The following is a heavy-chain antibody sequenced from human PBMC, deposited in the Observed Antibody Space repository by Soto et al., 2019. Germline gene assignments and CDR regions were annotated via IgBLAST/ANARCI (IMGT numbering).Heavy chain of an antibody. CDR2: VFYTGFT. CDR3: ARGLIVMLAGIEELINSHFDS. Sequence: SETLSLTCAVSGGSISGSYYYWGWLRQSPGKGPEWIGSVFYTGFTSYNPSLKSRVTTSVDTSKNQFSLRLSSVTAADTAVYYCARGLIVMLAGIEELINSHFDSWGQGTLVTVS. V-gene: IGHV4-39*07. D-gene: IGHD2-21*02. J-gene: IGHJ4*02. CDR1: GGSISGSYYY.